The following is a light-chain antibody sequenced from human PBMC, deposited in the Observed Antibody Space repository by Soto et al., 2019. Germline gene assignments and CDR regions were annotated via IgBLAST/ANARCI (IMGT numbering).Light chain of an antibody. CDR3: GSYTSSNTYV. Sequence: QSALTQPASVSGSPGQSITISCTGTSSDVGGYNYVSWYQQHPGKAPKLMIYDVSNRPSGVSNRFSGSKSGNTASLTISGLQAEHEADYYCGSYTSSNTYVFGTGTKLTVL. J-gene: IGLJ1*01. CDR2: DVS. CDR1: SSDVGGYNY. V-gene: IGLV2-14*01.